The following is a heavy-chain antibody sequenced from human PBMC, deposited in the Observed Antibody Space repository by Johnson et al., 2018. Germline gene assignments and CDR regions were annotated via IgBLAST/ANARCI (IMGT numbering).Heavy chain of an antibody. CDR2: IRSKAYGGTT. V-gene: IGHV3-49*05. D-gene: IGHD3-9*01. J-gene: IGHJ6*02. CDR3: TTPPVLRYFDWLSYYYGMDV. Sequence: VQLVESGGGLVKXGRSXRLXCTASGFTFGDYAMSWFRQAPGKGLEWVGFIRSKAYGGTTEYAASVKGRFTISRDDSKSIAYLQMNSLKTEDTAVYYCTTPPVLRYFDWLSYYYGMDVWGQGTTVTVSS. CDR1: GFTFGDYA.